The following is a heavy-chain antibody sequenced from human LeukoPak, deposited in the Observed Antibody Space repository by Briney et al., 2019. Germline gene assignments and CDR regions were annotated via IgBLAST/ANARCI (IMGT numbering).Heavy chain of an antibody. Sequence: SETLSLTCAVHGGSFSGYYWSWIRQPPGKGLEWIGEINHSGSTNYNPSLKSRVTISVDTSKNQFSLKLSSVTAADTAVYYCARVGRTYYDFWSGYYAYNWFDPWGQGTLVTVSS. CDR3: ARVGRTYYDFWSGYYAYNWFDP. D-gene: IGHD3-3*01. J-gene: IGHJ5*02. CDR2: INHSGST. V-gene: IGHV4-34*01. CDR1: GGSFSGYY.